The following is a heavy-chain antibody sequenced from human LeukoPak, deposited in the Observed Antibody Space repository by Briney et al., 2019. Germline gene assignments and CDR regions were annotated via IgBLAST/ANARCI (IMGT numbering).Heavy chain of an antibody. CDR2: IYHSGST. V-gene: IGHV4-38-2*02. J-gene: IGHJ6*03. D-gene: IGHD3/OR15-3a*01. CDR3: AREEDSHYYYYYMDV. CDR1: GYSISSGYY. Sequence: SETLSLTCTVSGYSISSGYYWGWIRQPPGKGLEWIGSIYHSGSTYYNPSLKSRVTISVDTSKNQFSLKLSSVTAADTAVYYCAREEDSHYYYYYMDVWGKGTTVTVSS.